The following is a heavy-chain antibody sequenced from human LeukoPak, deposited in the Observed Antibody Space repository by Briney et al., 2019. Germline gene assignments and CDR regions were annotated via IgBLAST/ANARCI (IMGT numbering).Heavy chain of an antibody. Sequence: PGGSLRLSCTASEFTFSSYWMSWVRQAPGKGLEWVANIKQDGSEKDYVDSVKGRFTISRDNAKNLLYLQMNNLRAEDTAVYYCARYCGGDCYGMDVWGQGTTVTVSS. D-gene: IGHD2-21*01. CDR1: EFTFSSYW. J-gene: IGHJ6*02. CDR2: IKQDGSEK. CDR3: ARYCGGDCYGMDV. V-gene: IGHV3-7*01.